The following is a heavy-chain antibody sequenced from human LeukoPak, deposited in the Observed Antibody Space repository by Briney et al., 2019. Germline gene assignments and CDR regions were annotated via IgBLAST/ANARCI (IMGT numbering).Heavy chain of an antibody. D-gene: IGHD6-6*01. J-gene: IGHJ4*02. CDR2: INHGGST. CDR3: ARDSSYLN. V-gene: IGHV4-34*01. CDR1: GGSFSGYY. Sequence: PSETLSLTCAVYGGSFSGYYWSWIRQPPGKGLEWIGEINHGGSTNYNPSLKSRVTISVDTSKNQFPLKLSSVTAADTAVYYCARDSSYLNWGQGTLVTVSS.